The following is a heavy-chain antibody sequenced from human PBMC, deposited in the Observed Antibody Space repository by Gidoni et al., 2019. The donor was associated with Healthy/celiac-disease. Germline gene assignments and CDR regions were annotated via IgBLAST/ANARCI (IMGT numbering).Heavy chain of an antibody. CDR3: ARGGERGLNWGWRYGMDV. V-gene: IGHV3-74*01. D-gene: IGHD7-27*01. CDR1: GVTFSIYW. J-gene: IGHJ6*02. CDR2: INSDGSST. Sequence: EVQLVESGGGLVQPGGSLRLSCAASGVTFSIYWMQWVRQAPGKGLVWVSRINSDGSSTSYADSVKGRFTISRDNAKNTLYLQMNSLRAEDTAVYYCARGGERGLNWGWRYGMDVWGQGTTVTVSS.